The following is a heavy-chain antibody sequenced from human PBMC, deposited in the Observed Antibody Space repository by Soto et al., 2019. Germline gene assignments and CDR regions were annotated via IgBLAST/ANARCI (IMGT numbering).Heavy chain of an antibody. V-gene: IGHV3-23*01. Sequence: EVQLLESGGGLVQPGGSLRLSCAASGFTFSYYGMSWVRQAPGKGLEWVSGISGRGGGTYYAASVKGRFTISSDDSRNTLYLQINSLRAEDTAVYYCAKDVTVAVPGAMGDDAFHIWGHGTMVTVSS. CDR1: GFTFSYYG. J-gene: IGHJ3*02. D-gene: IGHD2-2*01. CDR3: AKDVTVAVPGAMGDDAFHI. CDR2: ISGRGGGT.